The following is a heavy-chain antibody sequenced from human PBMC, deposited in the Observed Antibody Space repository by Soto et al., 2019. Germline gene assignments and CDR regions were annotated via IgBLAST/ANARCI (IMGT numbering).Heavy chain of an antibody. Sequence: QITLKESGPTLVKPTQTLTLTCTFSGFSLSTSGVGVGWIRQPPGKALEWLALIYWDDDKRYSPSMKSRPTIXXDXSXXQVVLTMPNMDPVDTATYYCAHRRGGYGDYWYFDLWGRGTLVTVSS. CDR3: AHRRGGYGDYWYFDL. D-gene: IGHD4-17*01. V-gene: IGHV2-5*02. CDR2: IYWDDDK. CDR1: GFSLSTSGVG. J-gene: IGHJ2*01.